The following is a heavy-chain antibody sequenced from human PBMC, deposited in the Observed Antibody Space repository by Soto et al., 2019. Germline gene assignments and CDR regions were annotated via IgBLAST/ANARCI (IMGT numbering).Heavy chain of an antibody. CDR1: DDSFRGAEYY. D-gene: IGHD6-19*01. V-gene: IGHV4-61*08. J-gene: IGHJ4*02. CDR3: ATGPAYIDGWRTFDL. CDR2: TYYNGDT. Sequence: PSETLSLTCTVSDDSFRGAEYYWKRIRQPLGKGPESIGYTYYNGDTKYNPALRSRVTMSEDTPKNQFSLTLSSVTAADTAVYFCATGPAYIDGWRTFDLWGRGILVT.